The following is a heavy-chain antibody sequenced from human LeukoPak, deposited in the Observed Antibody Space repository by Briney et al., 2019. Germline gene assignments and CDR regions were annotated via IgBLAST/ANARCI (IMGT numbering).Heavy chain of an antibody. Sequence: SQTLSLTCAISGDSVSSISVAWNWIRQSPSRGLEWLGRTYYRSKWYYEYAVSVKSRINISPDTFKNQFSLQLTSATPEDTAVYYCSLARSEYHYGMDVWGQGTTVTVSS. V-gene: IGHV6-1*01. CDR1: GDSVSSISVA. CDR2: TYYRSKWYY. J-gene: IGHJ6*02. CDR3: SLARSEYHYGMDV.